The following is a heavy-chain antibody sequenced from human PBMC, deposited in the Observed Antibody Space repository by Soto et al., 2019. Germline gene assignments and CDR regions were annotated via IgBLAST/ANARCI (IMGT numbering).Heavy chain of an antibody. CDR1: GFTFSSYA. CDR3: ARDVIGQLLWYYYYGMDV. V-gene: IGHV3-30-3*01. D-gene: IGHD2-2*01. CDR2: ISYDGSNK. J-gene: IGHJ6*02. Sequence: QVQLVESGGGVVQPGRSLRLSCAASGFTFSSYAMHWVRQAPGKGLEWVAVISYDGSNKYYADSVKGRFTISRDNSKNTLYLQMNRLRAEDTAVYYCARDVIGQLLWYYYYGMDVWGQGTTLTVSS.